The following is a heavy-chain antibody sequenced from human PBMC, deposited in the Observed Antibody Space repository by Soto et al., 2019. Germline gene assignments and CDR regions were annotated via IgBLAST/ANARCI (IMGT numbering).Heavy chain of an antibody. V-gene: IGHV4-59*01. CDR1: GGSMSSYY. CDR3: ARRGYGPGFPYYYGMDV. CDR2: IYYSGST. J-gene: IGHJ6*02. D-gene: IGHD3-10*01. Sequence: SETLSLTCTVSGGSMSSYYWSWIRQPPGKGLEWIGYIYYSGSTNYNPSLKSRVTMSVDTPKNQFSLKLSSVTAADTAVYYCARRGYGPGFPYYYGMDVWGQGPTVTVS.